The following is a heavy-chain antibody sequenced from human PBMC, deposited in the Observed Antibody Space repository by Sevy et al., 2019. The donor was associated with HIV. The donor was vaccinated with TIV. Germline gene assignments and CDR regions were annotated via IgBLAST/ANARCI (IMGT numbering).Heavy chain of an antibody. J-gene: IGHJ5*02. CDR1: GFTFSSYW. D-gene: IGHD2-21*02. CDR3: ARDEERPTYCGGDCYSGWFDP. V-gene: IGHV3-74*01. CDR2: INSDGSST. Sequence: EGSLRLSCAASGFTFSSYWMHWVRQAPGKGLVWVSRINSDGSSTSYADSVKGRFTISRDNAKNTLYLQMNSLRAEDTAVYYCARDEERPTYCGGDCYSGWFDPWGQGTLVTVSS.